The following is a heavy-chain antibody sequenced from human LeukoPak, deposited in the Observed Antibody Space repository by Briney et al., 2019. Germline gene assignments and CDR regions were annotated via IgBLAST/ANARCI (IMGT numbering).Heavy chain of an antibody. J-gene: IGHJ3*02. Sequence: GGSLRLSCAASGFTLITYSMNWVRQAPGKGLEWVSSISSSSDYIYYADSVKGRFTISRDNARNSLYLQMNSLRAEDTAVYYCARVIGWDEPFDIWGQGTMVTVSS. V-gene: IGHV3-21*01. CDR1: GFTLITYS. D-gene: IGHD1-26*01. CDR2: ISSSSDYI. CDR3: ARVIGWDEPFDI.